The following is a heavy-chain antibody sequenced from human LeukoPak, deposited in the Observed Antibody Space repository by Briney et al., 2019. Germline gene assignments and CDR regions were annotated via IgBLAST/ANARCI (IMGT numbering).Heavy chain of an antibody. D-gene: IGHD1-26*01. J-gene: IGHJ6*03. CDR1: GGTFSSYA. V-gene: IGHV1-69*05. Sequence: GASVKVSCKASGGTFSSYAISWVRQAPRQGLEWMGRIIPIFGTANYAQKFQGRVTITTDESTSTAYMELSSLRSEDTAVYYCARDGMGAPTYYYYMDVWGKGTTVTVSS. CDR3: ARDGMGAPTYYYYMDV. CDR2: IIPIFGTA.